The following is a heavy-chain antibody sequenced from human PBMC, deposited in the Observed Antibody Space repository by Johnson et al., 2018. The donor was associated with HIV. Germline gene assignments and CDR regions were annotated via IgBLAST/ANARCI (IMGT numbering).Heavy chain of an antibody. CDR1: GFTFSDYS. CDR2: ISYDGSNK. CDR3: AREGSYYDSSGYLPLDAFDI. V-gene: IGHV3-30*07. J-gene: IGHJ3*02. D-gene: IGHD3-22*01. Sequence: QVQLVESGGGVVQPGRSQRLSCAASGFTFSDYSMHWVRQAPGKGLEWVAIISYDGSNKYYADYVKGRFTISRDNSENTLYLQMSSLRAEDTAVYYCAREGSYYDSSGYLPLDAFDIWGQGTMVTVSS.